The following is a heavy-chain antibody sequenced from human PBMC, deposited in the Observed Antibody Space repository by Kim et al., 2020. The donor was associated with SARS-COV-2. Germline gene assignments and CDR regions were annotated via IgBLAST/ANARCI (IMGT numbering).Heavy chain of an antibody. CDR1: GFTFNNYW. Sequence: GGSLRLSCAASGFTFNNYWMHWVRQSPGKGLVWVSHINGDGSRSNYADSVKGRFTISRDNAKNTLYLQMNSLRAEDTAVYYCARSDDDGGNSGQLWGQGTLVTVSS. V-gene: IGHV3-74*01. J-gene: IGHJ4*02. CDR3: ARSDDDGGNSGQL. D-gene: IGHD2-21*01. CDR2: INGDGSRS.